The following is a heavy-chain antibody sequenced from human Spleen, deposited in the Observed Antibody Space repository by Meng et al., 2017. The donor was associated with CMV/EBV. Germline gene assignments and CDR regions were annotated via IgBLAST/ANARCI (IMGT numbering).Heavy chain of an antibody. J-gene: IGHJ4*02. CDR2: ITASGGST. D-gene: IGHD1-26*01. V-gene: IGHV3-23*01. Sequence: LSLTCAASEFTFSNFAMSWVRQAPGRGLAWVSAITASGGSTYYADSVKGRFTISRDNSKHTLYLQMSSLRAGDTALYYCAKAFSASWYREYYDDWGQGTLVTVSS. CDR3: AKAFSASWYREYYDD. CDR1: EFTFSNFA.